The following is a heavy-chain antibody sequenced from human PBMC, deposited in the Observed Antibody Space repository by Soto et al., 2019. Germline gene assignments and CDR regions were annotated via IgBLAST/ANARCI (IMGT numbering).Heavy chain of an antibody. CDR3: VRHQWPGFDY. Sequence: EVQLLESGGDFVQPGGSLRLSCPASGFTFSSFDVSWVRQAPGKGLEWVSSIGDNTYYADSVRGRFTLSRDNAKNTLYLQMNSLRVEDTAVYFCVRHQWPGFDYWGQGTLVTVSS. CDR1: GFTFSSFD. J-gene: IGHJ4*02. D-gene: IGHD6-19*01. V-gene: IGHV3-23*01. CDR2: IGDNT.